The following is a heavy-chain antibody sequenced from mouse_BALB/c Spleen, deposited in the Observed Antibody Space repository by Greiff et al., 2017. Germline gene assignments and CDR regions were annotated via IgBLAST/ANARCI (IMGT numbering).Heavy chain of an antibody. CDR2: IDPENGNT. CDR3: ARNRYDVGSWLAY. J-gene: IGHJ3*01. CDR1: GFNIKDYY. V-gene: IGHV14-1*02. D-gene: IGHD2-14*01. Sequence: VQLQQSGAELVRPGALVKLSCKASGFNIKDYYMHWVKQRPEQGLEWIGWIDPENGNTIYDPKFQGKASITADTSSNTAYLQLSSLTSEDTAVYYCARNRYDVGSWLAYWGQGTLVTVSA.